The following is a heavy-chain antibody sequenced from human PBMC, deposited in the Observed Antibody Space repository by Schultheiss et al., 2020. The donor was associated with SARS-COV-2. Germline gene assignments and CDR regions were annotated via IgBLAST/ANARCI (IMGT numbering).Heavy chain of an antibody. D-gene: IGHD3-10*01. V-gene: IGHV1-2*02. CDR2: IDPKSGAT. CDR3: ARFPSLMVRGVSQGMDV. J-gene: IGHJ6*02. Sequence: ASVKVSCKASGYSFTDYYIHWVRQAPGQGLEWMGWIDPKSGATANAQTFQARFTMTGDTSINTAYMELSRLRSDDTAVYYCARFPSLMVRGVSQGMDVWGQGTTVTVSS. CDR1: GYSFTDYY.